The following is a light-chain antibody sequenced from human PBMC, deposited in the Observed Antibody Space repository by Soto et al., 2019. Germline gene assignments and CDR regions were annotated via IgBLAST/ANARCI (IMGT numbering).Light chain of an antibody. CDR2: EVS. CDR1: TSDVGGYNY. J-gene: IGLJ1*01. V-gene: IGLV2-14*01. CDR3: LSKTSTISYV. Sequence: QSALTQPASVSGSPGQSIAISCTGTTSDVGGYNYVSWYQQHPGKVPKLLIHEVSNRPSGVSNRFSGSKSGNTASLTISGLQAEDEADYYCLSKTSTISYVFGTGNKVIV.